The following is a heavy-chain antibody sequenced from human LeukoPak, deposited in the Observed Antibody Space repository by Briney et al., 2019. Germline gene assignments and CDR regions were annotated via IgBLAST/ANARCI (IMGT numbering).Heavy chain of an antibody. CDR2: IIPIFGTT. CDR3: ARGPVLRFLEWLSDYYYYYMDV. V-gene: IGHV1-69*13. J-gene: IGHJ6*03. D-gene: IGHD3-3*01. CDR1: GGTFSIFA. Sequence: ASVKVSCKASGGTFSIFAVSWVRQAPGHGLEWMGGIIPIFGTTNYAQKFQGRVTISADESTKIAYMELSSLRSEDTAVYYCARGPVLRFLEWLSDYYYYYMDVWGKGTTVTVSS.